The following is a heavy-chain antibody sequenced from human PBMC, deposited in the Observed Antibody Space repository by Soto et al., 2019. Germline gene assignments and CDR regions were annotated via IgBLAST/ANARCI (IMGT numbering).Heavy chain of an antibody. J-gene: IGHJ4*02. CDR2: IYYNGNT. D-gene: IGHD3-9*01. Sequence: TLSLTCTLSGGAINDHYWSFIRQPPGKGLEWIGYIYYNGNTNYNPSLESRVTISVDRSRNQFSLRLTSLTAADTAVYYCARVRTGYFDYWGRGALVTVSS. CDR3: ARVRTGYFDY. V-gene: IGHV4-59*11. CDR1: GGAINDHY.